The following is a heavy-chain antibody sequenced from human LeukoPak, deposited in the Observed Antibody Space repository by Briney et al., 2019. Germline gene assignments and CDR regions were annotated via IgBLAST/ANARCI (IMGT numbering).Heavy chain of an antibody. Sequence: ASVKVSCKASGYTFTGYYMHWVRQAPGQGLEWMGWINPNSGGTNYAQKFQGRVTMTRDTSISTAYMELSRLRSDGTAVYYCARGQRGYSDYYYYYMDVWGKGTTVTVSS. CDR2: INPNSGGT. J-gene: IGHJ6*03. CDR3: ARGQRGYSDYYYYYMDV. CDR1: GYTFTGYY. V-gene: IGHV1-2*02. D-gene: IGHD5-12*01.